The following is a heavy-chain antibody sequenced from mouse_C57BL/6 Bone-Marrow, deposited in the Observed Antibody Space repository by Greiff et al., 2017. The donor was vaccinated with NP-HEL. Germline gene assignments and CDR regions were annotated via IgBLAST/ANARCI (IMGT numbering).Heavy chain of an antibody. D-gene: IGHD1-1*01. CDR3: ASSYYGSSSLDV. J-gene: IGHJ1*03. CDR2: IWSGGST. Sequence: QVQLKQSGPGLVQPSQSLSITCTVSGFSLTSYGVHWVRQSPGKGLEWLGVIWSGGSTDYNAAFISRLSISKDNSKSQVFFKMNSLQADDTAIYYCASSYYGSSSLDVWGTGTTVTVSS. V-gene: IGHV2-2*01. CDR1: GFSLTSYG.